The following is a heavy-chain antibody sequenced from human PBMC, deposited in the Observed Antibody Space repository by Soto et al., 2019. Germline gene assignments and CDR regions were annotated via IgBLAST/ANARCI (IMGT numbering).Heavy chain of an antibody. Sequence: PGGSLRLSCAASGFTFSSHWMNCVRQAPWKGLVWVSLISGDGRTTSHADSVKGRFTISRDNAKNTLYLQMNSLRVEDTAVYYCARGVPNCSSSSCYFDFWGQGILVTVSS. V-gene: IGHV3-74*01. CDR1: GFTFSSHW. J-gene: IGHJ4*02. D-gene: IGHD2-2*01. CDR2: ISGDGRTT. CDR3: ARGVPNCSSSSCYFDF.